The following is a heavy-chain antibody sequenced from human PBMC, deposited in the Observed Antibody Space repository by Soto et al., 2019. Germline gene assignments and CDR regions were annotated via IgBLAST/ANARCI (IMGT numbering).Heavy chain of an antibody. V-gene: IGHV1-69*13. J-gene: IGHJ6*02. CDR1: GGTFSSYA. CDR2: IIPIFGTA. Sequence: ASVKVSCKASGGTFSSYAISWVRQAPGQGLEWMGGIIPIFGTANYAQKFQGRVMITADESTSTAYMELSSLRSEDTAVYYCAREAAVAGDYYYGMDVWGQGTTVTVSS. D-gene: IGHD6-19*01. CDR3: AREAAVAGDYYYGMDV.